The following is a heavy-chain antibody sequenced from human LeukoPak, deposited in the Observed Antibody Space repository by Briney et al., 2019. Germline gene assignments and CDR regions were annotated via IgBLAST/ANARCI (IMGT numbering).Heavy chain of an antibody. CDR1: GFTFSSYS. Sequence: GGSLRLSCAASGFTFSSYSMNWVRQAPGKGLEWVSGISWNSGSIGYADSVKGRFTISRDNAKNSLYLQMNSLRAEDTALYYCAKDLRDGSLDYWGQGTLVTVSS. V-gene: IGHV3-9*01. CDR3: AKDLRDGSLDY. CDR2: ISWNSGSI. J-gene: IGHJ4*02. D-gene: IGHD5-24*01.